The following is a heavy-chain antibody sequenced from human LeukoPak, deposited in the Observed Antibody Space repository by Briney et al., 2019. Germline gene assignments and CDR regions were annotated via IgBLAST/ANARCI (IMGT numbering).Heavy chain of an antibody. CDR2: IYTGGST. CDR3: AKGSPNYYDSSGYYYYYYGMDV. J-gene: IGHJ6*02. Sequence: GGSLRLSCAASGFTVSTYYMSWVRQAPGKGLEWVSVIYTGGSTYYADSVKGRFTISRDNSKNTLYLQMNSLRAEDTAVYYCAKGSPNYYDSSGYYYYYYGMDVWGQGTTVTVSS. CDR1: GFTVSTYY. D-gene: IGHD3-22*01. V-gene: IGHV3-53*01.